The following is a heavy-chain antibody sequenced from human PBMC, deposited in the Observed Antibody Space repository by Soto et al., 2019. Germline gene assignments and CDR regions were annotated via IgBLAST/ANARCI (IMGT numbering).Heavy chain of an antibody. J-gene: IGHJ4*02. D-gene: IGHD5-18*01. CDR2: ITSSSTYI. V-gene: IGHV3-21*06. CDR3: ARDLLEGYGHARQPDY. CDR1: GFTFSAYS. Sequence: EVQLVESGGGLVKPGGSLRLSCVASGFTFSAYSMSWVRQTPGQGLEWVSSITSSSTYIYYTRSVEGRFTISRDDAKNSLHLQMNSLRAEDTAVYYSARDLLEGYGHARQPDYWGQGTLVTVSS.